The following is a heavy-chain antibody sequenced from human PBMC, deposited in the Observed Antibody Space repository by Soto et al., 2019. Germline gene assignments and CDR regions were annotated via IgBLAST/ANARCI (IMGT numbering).Heavy chain of an antibody. CDR1: EFTFRDYG. J-gene: IGHJ5*02. V-gene: IGHV3-30*02. D-gene: IGHD4-17*01. CDR2: ISTYGSQK. Sequence: PGGSLRLSCAASEFTFRDYGLPWVRQAPYKGLEWVTFISTYGSQKFYADSVKGRFTISRDNSKNPLYLQMNSLRAEDTAVYYCARDRGLGEVDPWGQGTRVTASS. CDR3: ARDRGLGEVDP.